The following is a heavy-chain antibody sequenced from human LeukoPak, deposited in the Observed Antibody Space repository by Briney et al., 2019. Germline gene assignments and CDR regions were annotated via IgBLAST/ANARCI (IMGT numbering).Heavy chain of an antibody. D-gene: IGHD4-17*01. CDR2: IYTSGST. J-gene: IGHJ3*02. CDR3: ARSFRWRNDYGDYKAGAFDI. CDR1: GGSINSRSYF. V-gene: IGHV4-61*02. Sequence: PSETLSLTCTVSGGSINSRSYFGSWIRQPAGKGLEWIGRIYTSGSTDYNPSLKSRVTISVDTSRNQFSLKLSSVTAADTAVYYCARSFRWRNDYGDYKAGAFDIWGQGAMVTVSS.